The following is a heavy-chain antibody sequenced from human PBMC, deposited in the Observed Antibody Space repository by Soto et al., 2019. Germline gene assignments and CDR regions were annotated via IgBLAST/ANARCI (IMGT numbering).Heavy chain of an antibody. D-gene: IGHD6-19*01. CDR3: ARGALIRVAEN. CDR1: GYTFTSYA. CDR2: INAGNGNT. V-gene: IGHV1-3*01. Sequence: GASVKVSCKASGYTFTSYAMHWVRQAPGQRLEWMGWINAGNGNTKYSQKFQGRVTITRDTSASTAYMELSGLRSEDTAVYYCARGALIRVAENWGQGTLVTVAS. J-gene: IGHJ4*02.